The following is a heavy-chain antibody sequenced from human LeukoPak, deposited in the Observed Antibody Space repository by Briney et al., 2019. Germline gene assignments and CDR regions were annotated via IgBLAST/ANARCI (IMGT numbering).Heavy chain of an antibody. D-gene: IGHD2-2*01. J-gene: IGHJ4*02. V-gene: IGHV1-2*06. Sequence: ASVKVSCKASGYTFTCYYMHWVRQAPGQGLEWMGRINPNSGGTNYAQKFQGRVTMTRDTSISTAYMELSRLRSDDTAVYYCARVEVVVPGATRLLHDYWGQGTLVTVSS. CDR1: GYTFTCYY. CDR3: ARVEVVVPGATRLLHDY. CDR2: INPNSGGT.